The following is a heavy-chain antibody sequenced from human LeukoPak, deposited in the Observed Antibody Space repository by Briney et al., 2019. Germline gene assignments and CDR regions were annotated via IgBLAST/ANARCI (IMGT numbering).Heavy chain of an antibody. CDR2: IHPSGML. CDR3: SRGLDSRKLGY. Sequence: PSETLSLTCTVSGASFNSDDQYWNWIRQSPGTGREWIGSIHPSGMLYNNPSLESRVTMSRDTSKNQFSLNLNSVTAADTAVYFCSRGLDSRKLGYWGQGILVTVSS. J-gene: IGHJ4*02. CDR1: GASFNSDDQY. V-gene: IGHV4-31*03. D-gene: IGHD3-22*01.